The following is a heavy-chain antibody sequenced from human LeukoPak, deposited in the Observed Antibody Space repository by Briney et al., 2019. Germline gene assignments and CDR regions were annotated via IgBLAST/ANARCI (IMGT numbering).Heavy chain of an antibody. J-gene: IGHJ5*02. Sequence: SETLSLTCTVSGDSISSYYWSWIRQPPGKGLEWIGYIYYRGSTNYNPSLKSRVTISVDTSKNQFSLKLSSVTAADTAVYYCARGGGYCSSTSCYGGLGFDPWGQGTLVTVSS. CDR3: ARGGGYCSSTSCYGGLGFDP. D-gene: IGHD2-2*01. CDR2: IYYRGST. CDR1: GDSISSYY. V-gene: IGHV4-59*01.